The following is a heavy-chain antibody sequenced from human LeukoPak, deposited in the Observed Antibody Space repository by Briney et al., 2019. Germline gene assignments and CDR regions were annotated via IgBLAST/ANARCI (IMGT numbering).Heavy chain of an antibody. J-gene: IGHJ5*02. CDR3: ARDHYRGAAVFYHPYPKTNWFDP. D-gene: IGHD6-13*01. CDR2: IGAYNGNT. Sequence: ASVKVSCKASGYTFTSYGISWVRQAPGQGLEWMGWIGAYNGNTNYAQKLQGRVTMTTDTSTSTAYMELRSLRFDDTAVYYCARDHYRGAAVFYHPYPKTNWFDPWGQGTLVTVSS. V-gene: IGHV1-18*01. CDR1: GYTFTSYG.